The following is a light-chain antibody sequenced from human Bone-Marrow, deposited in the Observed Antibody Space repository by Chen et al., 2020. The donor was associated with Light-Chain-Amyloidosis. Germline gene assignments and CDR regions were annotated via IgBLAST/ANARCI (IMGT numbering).Light chain of an antibody. CDR1: NIGSTS. CDR3: QVWDRSSDRPV. Sequence: SYVLSHPSSVSVSPGQTATSPCGGNNIGSTSVHWYQQTPGQAPLLVVYDDSDRPSGIPERLSGSNSGNTATLTISRVEAGDEADYYCQVWDRSSDRPVFGGGTKLTVL. J-gene: IGLJ3*02. CDR2: DDS. V-gene: IGLV3-21*02.